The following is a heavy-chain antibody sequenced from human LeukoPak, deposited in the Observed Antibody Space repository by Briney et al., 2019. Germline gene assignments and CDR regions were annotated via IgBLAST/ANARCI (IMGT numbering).Heavy chain of an antibody. CDR3: ARDPEYNILTGYYDS. V-gene: IGHV6-1*01. CDR2: TYYRSKWYN. J-gene: IGHJ4*02. Sequence: SQTLSLTCAISGDSVSSNYAGWNWIRQSPSRGLEWLGRTYYRSKWYNDYAVSVKSRITINPDTSKNQFSLQLNSMTPEDTAVYYCARDPEYNILTGYYDSWGQGTLVTVSS. D-gene: IGHD3-9*01. CDR1: GDSVSSNYAG.